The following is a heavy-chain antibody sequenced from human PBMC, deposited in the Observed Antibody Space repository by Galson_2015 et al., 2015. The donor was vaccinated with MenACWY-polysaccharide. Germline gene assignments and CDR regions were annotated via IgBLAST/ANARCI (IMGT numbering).Heavy chain of an antibody. CDR2: INTNTGNP. D-gene: IGHD4-17*01. V-gene: IGHV7-4-1*02. Sequence: SVKVSCKASGYTFTSYAMNWVRQAPGQGLEWMGWINTNTGNPTYAQGFQGRVVFSLDTSVSTAYLQISSLKAEDTAVYYCARDPNQTVTTAPTGRLDHWGQGTQVTAAS. CDR3: ARDPNQTVTTAPTGRLDH. J-gene: IGHJ5*02. CDR1: GYTFTSYA.